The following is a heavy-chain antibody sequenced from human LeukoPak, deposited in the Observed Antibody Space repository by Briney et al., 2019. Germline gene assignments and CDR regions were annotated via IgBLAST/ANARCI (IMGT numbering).Heavy chain of an antibody. CDR3: ARRDCSGGTCYVIY. V-gene: IGHV3-74*01. Sequence: GGSLRLSCAASGFIFSSYWMYWVRQAPGKGLVWVSHINIDGSRTSYADSVKGRFTISRDNAKNTLFLQMNTLRAEDTAMYYCARRDCSGGTCYVIYWGQGTLVTVSS. CDR2: INIDGSRT. CDR1: GFIFSSYW. J-gene: IGHJ4*02. D-gene: IGHD2-15*01.